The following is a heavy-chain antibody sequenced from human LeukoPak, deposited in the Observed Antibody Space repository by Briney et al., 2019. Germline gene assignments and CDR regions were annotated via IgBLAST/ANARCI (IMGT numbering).Heavy chain of an antibody. CDR2: ISSSSSTI. J-gene: IGHJ3*02. V-gene: IGHV3-48*01. CDR3: ASFPVTTAFDI. D-gene: IGHD4-17*01. CDR1: GFTFSSYS. Sequence: GGSLRLCCAASGFTFSSYSMNWVRQAPGKGLEWVSYISSSSSTIYYADSVKGRFTISRDNAKDSLYLQMNSLRAEDTAVYYCASFPVTTAFDIWGQGTMVTVSS.